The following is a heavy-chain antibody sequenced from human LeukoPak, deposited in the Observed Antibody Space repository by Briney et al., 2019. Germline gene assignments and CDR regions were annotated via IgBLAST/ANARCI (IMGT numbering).Heavy chain of an antibody. CDR1: GYSFSSGYY. CDR2: IYRSGST. D-gene: IGHD2-15*01. Sequence: SETLSLTCTVSGYSFSSGYYWGWIRRPPGKGLEWIGSIYRSGSTYYNPSLKSRVTISVDTSKNQFSLKLSSVTAADTAVYYCARDLLYCSGGSCQDAFDIWGQGTMVTVSS. V-gene: IGHV4-38-2*02. CDR3: ARDLLYCSGGSCQDAFDI. J-gene: IGHJ3*02.